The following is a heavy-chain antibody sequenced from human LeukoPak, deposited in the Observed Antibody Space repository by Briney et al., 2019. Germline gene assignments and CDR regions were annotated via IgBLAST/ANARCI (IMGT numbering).Heavy chain of an antibody. CDR2: INWNGGST. J-gene: IGHJ5*02. CDR1: GFTFDDYG. CDR3: ASIGYCSSTSCAPIP. V-gene: IGHV3-20*01. D-gene: IGHD2-2*01. Sequence: GGSLRLSCAASGFTFDDYGMSWVRQAPGKGLEWVSGINWNGGSTGYADSVKGRFTISRDNAKNSLYLQMNSLRAEDTALYHCASIGYCSSTSCAPIPWGQGTPVTVSS.